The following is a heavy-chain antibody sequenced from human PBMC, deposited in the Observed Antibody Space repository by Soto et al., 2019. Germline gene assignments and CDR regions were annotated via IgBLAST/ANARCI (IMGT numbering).Heavy chain of an antibody. J-gene: IGHJ4*02. D-gene: IGHD3-10*01. Sequence: PSETLSLTCTVSGGSIGSYYWNWIRQPPGKGLEWIGYIYYSGSTNYNPSLKSRVTISVDTSKNQFSLKLSSVTAADTAVYYCARTMVRGVIISEWGQGTLVTVSS. CDR3: ARTMVRGVIISE. CDR1: GGSIGSYY. CDR2: IYYSGST. V-gene: IGHV4-59*08.